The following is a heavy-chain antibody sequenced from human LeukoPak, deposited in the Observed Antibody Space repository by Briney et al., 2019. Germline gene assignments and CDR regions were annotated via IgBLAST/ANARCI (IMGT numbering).Heavy chain of an antibody. CDR2: INHSGST. V-gene: IGHV4-34*01. CDR1: GGSFSGYY. D-gene: IGHD3-16*02. CDR3: ARAGSYDYVWGSYRSYYFDH. Sequence: PSETLSLTCAVYGGSFSGYYWSWIRQPPGKGLEWIGEINHSGSTNYNPSLKSRVTISVDTSKNQFSLKLSSVTAADTAVYYCARAGSYDYVWGSYRSYYFDHWGQGTLVTVSS. J-gene: IGHJ4*02.